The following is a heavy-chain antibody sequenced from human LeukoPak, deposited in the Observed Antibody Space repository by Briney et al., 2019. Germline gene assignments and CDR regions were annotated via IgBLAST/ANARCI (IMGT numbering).Heavy chain of an antibody. CDR1: GYTFTSYA. D-gene: IGHD2-2*02. CDR2: INAGNGNT. V-gene: IGHV1-3*01. J-gene: IGHJ5*02. Sequence: GASVKVSCKASGYTFTSYAMHWVRQAPGQRLEWMGWINAGNGNTKYSQKFQGRVTITRDTSASTAYMELCSLRSEDTAVYYCARERGYCSSTSCYTHWFDPWGQGTLVTVSS. CDR3: ARERGYCSSTSCYTHWFDP.